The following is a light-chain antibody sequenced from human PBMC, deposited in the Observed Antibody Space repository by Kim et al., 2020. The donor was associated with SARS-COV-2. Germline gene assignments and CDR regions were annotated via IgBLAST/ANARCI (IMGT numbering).Light chain of an antibody. J-gene: IGKJ1*01. CDR2: KVS. V-gene: IGKV2-30*01. Sequence: DAVMTQSPLSLPVTLGQQASMSCRSSQSLVSIDGHTYLTWFHQRPGQSPRRLIYKVSNRDSGVPDRFNGSGSGTDFTLKISRVEAEDVGVYYCMQGAYWPRTFGQGTKVDIK. CDR3: MQGAYWPRT. CDR1: QSLVSIDGHTY.